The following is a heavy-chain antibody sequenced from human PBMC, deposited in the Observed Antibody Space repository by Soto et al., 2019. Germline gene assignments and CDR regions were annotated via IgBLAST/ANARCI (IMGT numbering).Heavy chain of an antibody. D-gene: IGHD4-4*01. J-gene: IGHJ5*02. Sequence: GGSLRLSCAASGFTFSDYYMNWIRQAPGKGLEWVSYISSTSTTMYYADSAKGRFTISRDNAKNSLYLQMDSLRAEDTAMYHCARGLYSKSTWFDPWGQGTLVTVSS. CDR1: GFTFSDYY. V-gene: IGHV3-11*01. CDR3: ARGLYSKSTWFDP. CDR2: ISSTSTTM.